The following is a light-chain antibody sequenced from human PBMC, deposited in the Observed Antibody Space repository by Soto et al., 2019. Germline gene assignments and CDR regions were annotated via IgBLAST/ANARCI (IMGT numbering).Light chain of an antibody. CDR2: GTS. V-gene: IGKV3-20*01. Sequence: IELTQSPGTLSLSPGDTATLSCRASQSIDSSYVAWYQQKPGQPPSLLVYGTSTRATGIPDRFSGSGSGTDFTLSISRLEPEDFAVYFCQLSGTFGPGTKV. J-gene: IGKJ3*01. CDR3: QLSGT. CDR1: QSIDSSY.